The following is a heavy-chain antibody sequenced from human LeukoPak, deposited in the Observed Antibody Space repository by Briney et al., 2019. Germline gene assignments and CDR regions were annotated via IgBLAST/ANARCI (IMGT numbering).Heavy chain of an antibody. CDR3: AKDIAVGASPTSGVDY. CDR1: GFTFADYA. V-gene: IGHV3-9*01. CDR2: FSGNSGSI. D-gene: IGHD1-26*01. Sequence: PGRSLRLSCAACGFTFADYAMHWGRQAAGKRLGWGSGFSGNSGSIGYADSVKRRFTISRDNAKNSLYLQTNRLRAEDTALYYCAKDIAVGASPTSGVDYWGQGTLVTVSS. J-gene: IGHJ4*02.